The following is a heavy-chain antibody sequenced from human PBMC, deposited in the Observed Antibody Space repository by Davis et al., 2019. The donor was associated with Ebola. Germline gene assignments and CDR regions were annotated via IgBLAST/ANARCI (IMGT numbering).Heavy chain of an antibody. Sequence: MPSETLSLTCTVSGGSISSYYWSWIRQPPGKGLEWIGEINHSGSTNYNPSLKSRVTISVDTSKNQFSLKLSSVTAADTAVYYCASSSRMDVWGQGTTVTVSS. V-gene: IGHV4-34*01. D-gene: IGHD6-6*01. CDR1: GGSISSYY. CDR2: INHSGST. CDR3: ASSSRMDV. J-gene: IGHJ6*02.